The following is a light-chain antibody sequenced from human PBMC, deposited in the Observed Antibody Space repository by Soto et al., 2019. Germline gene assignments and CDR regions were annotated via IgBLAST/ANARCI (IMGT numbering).Light chain of an antibody. V-gene: IGLV4-69*01. CDR2: LNSDGSH. CDR1: SGHSSYA. Sequence: QLVLTQSPSASASLGASVKLTCTLSSGHSSYAIAWHQQQPEKGSRYLMKLNSDGSHSKGDGIPDRFSGSSSGAERYLTISSLPSEDEADYYCQTWGTGSWVFGGGTKVTVL. J-gene: IGLJ3*02. CDR3: QTWGTGSWV.